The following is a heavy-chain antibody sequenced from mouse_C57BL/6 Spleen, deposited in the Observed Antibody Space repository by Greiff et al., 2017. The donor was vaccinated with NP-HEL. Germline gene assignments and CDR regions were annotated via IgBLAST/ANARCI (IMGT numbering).Heavy chain of an antibody. CDR1: GYAFSSSW. Sequence: QVQLKQSGPELVKPGASVKISCKASGYAFSSSWMNWVKQRPGKGLEWIGRIYPGDGDTNYNGKFKGKATLTADKSSSTAYMQLSSLTSEDSAVYFCARFYSNYSYYFDYWGQGTTLTVSS. CDR2: IYPGDGDT. J-gene: IGHJ2*01. CDR3: ARFYSNYSYYFDY. D-gene: IGHD2-5*01. V-gene: IGHV1-82*01.